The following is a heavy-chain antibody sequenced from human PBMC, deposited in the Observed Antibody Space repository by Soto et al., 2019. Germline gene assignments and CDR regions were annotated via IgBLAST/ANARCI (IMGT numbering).Heavy chain of an antibody. V-gene: IGHV3-23*01. CDR1: GFTFSSYA. CDR3: AKDPNGDYVGAFDD. J-gene: IGHJ4*02. CDR2: ITGSGSGT. Sequence: GGSLRLSCAASGFTFSSYALTWVRQAPGRGLEWVSSITGSGSGTYYADSVKGRFIISRDNSENTLYLQMNSLRAEDTALYYCAKDPNGDYVGAFDDWGQGTLVTVSS. D-gene: IGHD4-17*01.